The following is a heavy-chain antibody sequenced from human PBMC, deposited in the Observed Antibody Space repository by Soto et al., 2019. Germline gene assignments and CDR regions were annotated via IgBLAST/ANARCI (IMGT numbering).Heavy chain of an antibody. D-gene: IGHD2-15*01. CDR2: TGSGTGPG. CDR3: ARRHSGGLFRFFDS. CDR1: GGSLSTNP. Sequence: QVQLVQSGTEVKKPGSSVKVSCKASGGSLSTNPISWVRQAPGQGLEWMGGTGSGTGPGKHAQKFQGRLTVTAAKSTRTVYLAPTKLSSEDTAVFYCARRHSGGLFRFFDSWGQGTLVTVSS. V-gene: IGHV1-69*06. J-gene: IGHJ4*02.